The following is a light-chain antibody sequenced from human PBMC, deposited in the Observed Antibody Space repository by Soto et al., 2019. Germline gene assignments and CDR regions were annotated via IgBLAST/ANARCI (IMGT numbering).Light chain of an antibody. Sequence: DIILTQSPAIVSVSPGERATLSCRASRSVSTNLAWYQHKHGQAPRLLIFGASTRVTDIPPRFSGTGSGTEFTLTINYLKTEDFGIYYCKQYEKTVPPVTFGGGTKVEI. V-gene: IGKV3D-15*01. J-gene: IGKJ4*01. CDR1: RSVSTN. CDR3: KQYEKTVPPVT. CDR2: GAS.